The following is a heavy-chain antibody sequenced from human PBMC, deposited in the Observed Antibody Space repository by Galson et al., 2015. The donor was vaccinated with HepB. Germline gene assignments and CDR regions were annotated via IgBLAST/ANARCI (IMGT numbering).Heavy chain of an antibody. CDR1: GGTFSSYA. CDR2: IIPIFGTA. D-gene: IGHD1-26*01. J-gene: IGHJ6*03. CDR3: ARGYEGGGSYLDYYYYYMDV. Sequence: SVKVSCKASGGTFSSYAISWVRQAPGQGLEWMGGIIPIFGTANYAQKFQGRVTITADESTSTAYMELSSLRSEDTAVYYCARGYEGGGSYLDYYYYYMDVWGKGTTVTVSS. V-gene: IGHV1-69*13.